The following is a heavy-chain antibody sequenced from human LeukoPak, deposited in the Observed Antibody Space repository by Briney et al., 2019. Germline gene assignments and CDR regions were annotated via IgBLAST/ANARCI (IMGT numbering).Heavy chain of an antibody. V-gene: IGHV3-7*01. J-gene: IGHJ4*02. CDR1: GFTFSNYL. CDR2: IKQDGSEK. Sequence: GGALRLSCAASGFTFSNYLMSWVRQAPGKGLEWLANIKQDGSEKNCVDSVKGRFTISRDNAQNSLYLQMNSLRDEDTAVYYCASTQTFDYWGQGTLVTVSS. CDR3: ASTQTFDY.